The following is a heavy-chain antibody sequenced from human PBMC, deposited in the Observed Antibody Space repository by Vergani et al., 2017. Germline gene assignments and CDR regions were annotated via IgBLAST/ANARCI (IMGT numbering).Heavy chain of an antibody. Sequence: EVQLLESGGGLVQPGGSLRLSCAVSGFTFSSYAMSWVRQAPGKGLEWVSAISGSGGSTYYADSVKGRFTISRDNSKNTLYLQMNSLRAEDTAVYYCAKDVYSNYVRIDYWGQGTLVTVSS. CDR2: ISGSGGST. CDR1: GFTFSSYA. V-gene: IGHV3-23*01. D-gene: IGHD4-11*01. J-gene: IGHJ4*02. CDR3: AKDVYSNYVRIDY.